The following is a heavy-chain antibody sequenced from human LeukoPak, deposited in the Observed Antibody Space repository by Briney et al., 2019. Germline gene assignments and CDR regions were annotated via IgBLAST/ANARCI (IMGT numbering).Heavy chain of an antibody. D-gene: IGHD2-2*01. V-gene: IGHV3-23*01. CDR1: GFTFSSYA. Sequence: GGSLRLSCAASGFTFSSYAMSWVRQAPGKGLEWVSAISDSGGSIYYADSVKGRFTISRDNSKNTLYLQMNSLRAEDTAVYYCAKGGYCSSTTCLQVYWGQGVLVTVSS. J-gene: IGHJ4*02. CDR2: ISDSGGSI. CDR3: AKGGYCSSTTCLQVY.